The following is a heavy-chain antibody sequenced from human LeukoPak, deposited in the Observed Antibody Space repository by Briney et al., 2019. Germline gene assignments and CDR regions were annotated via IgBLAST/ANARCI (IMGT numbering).Heavy chain of an antibody. CDR2: IYHSENT. CDR3: ARDGAVSIFGVVEGRNWFDP. J-gene: IGHJ5*02. D-gene: IGHD3-3*01. V-gene: IGHV4-30-2*01. CDR1: GGSISSGGYY. Sequence: SETLSLTCTVSGGSISSGGYYWSWIRQPPGEGLEWIGYIYHSENTYYNPSLKSRVTISVDRSKNQFSLKLSSVTAADTAVYYCARDGAVSIFGVVEGRNWFDPWGQGTLVTVSS.